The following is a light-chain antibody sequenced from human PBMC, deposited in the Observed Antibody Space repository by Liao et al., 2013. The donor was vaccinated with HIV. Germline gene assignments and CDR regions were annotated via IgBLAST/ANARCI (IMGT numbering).Light chain of an antibody. CDR2: QDT. J-gene: IGLJ1*01. V-gene: IGLV3-1*01. CDR1: KLGDKY. Sequence: SYELTQPPSVSVSPGQTASITCSGDKLGDKYASWYQQKPGQSPVLVIYQDTKRPSGIPERFSGSNSGNTATLTISGTQAMDEADYYCQAWDSSISYVFGTGTKVTVL. CDR3: QAWDSSISYV.